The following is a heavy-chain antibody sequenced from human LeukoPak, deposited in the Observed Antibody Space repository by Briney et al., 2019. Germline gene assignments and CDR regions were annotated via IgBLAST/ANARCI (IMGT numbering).Heavy chain of an antibody. J-gene: IGHJ4*02. D-gene: IGHD6-13*01. CDR3: ARGRTGYIPDY. CDR1: GFTFSTYS. CDR2: IGGSGETT. V-gene: IGHV3-23*01. Sequence: GGSLRLSCAASGFTFSTYSMTRVRQAPGKGLEWVSVIGGSGETTFYADSVRGRFTISRDNSKNTLYLQMNSLRAEDSAIYYCARGRTGYIPDYWGQGTLVTVSS.